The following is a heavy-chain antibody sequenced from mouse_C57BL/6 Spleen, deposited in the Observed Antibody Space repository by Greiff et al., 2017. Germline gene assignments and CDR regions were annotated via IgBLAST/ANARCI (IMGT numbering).Heavy chain of an antibody. CDR1: GYAFTNYL. CDR2: INPGSGGT. D-gene: IGHD1-1*01. Sequence: QVQLKESGAELVRPGTSVKVSCKASGYAFTNYLIEWVKQRPGQGLEWIGVINPGSGGTNYNEKFKGKATLTAAKSSSTAYMQLSSLTSEDSAVYFCARGGAYYYGSSYDYYAMDYWGQGTSVTVSS. CDR3: ARGGAYYYGSSYDYYAMDY. V-gene: IGHV1-54*01. J-gene: IGHJ4*01.